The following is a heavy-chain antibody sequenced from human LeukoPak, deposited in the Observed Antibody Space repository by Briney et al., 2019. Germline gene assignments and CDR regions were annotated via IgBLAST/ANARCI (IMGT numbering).Heavy chain of an antibody. D-gene: IGHD3-9*01. V-gene: IGHV1-2*02. Sequence: ASVKVSCKASGYTFTGYYMHWVRQAPGQGLEWMGWINSNSADTNYAQNFQGRVTMTRDTSIRTAYMEVSRLRSDDTAVYYCARSPDILTGENFDYWGQGTLVTVSS. CDR2: INSNSADT. CDR1: GYTFTGYY. CDR3: ARSPDILTGENFDY. J-gene: IGHJ4*02.